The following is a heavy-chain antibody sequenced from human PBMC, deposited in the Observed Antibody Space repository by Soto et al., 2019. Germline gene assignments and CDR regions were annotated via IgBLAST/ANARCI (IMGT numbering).Heavy chain of an antibody. CDR2: ISYDGSNK. CDR1: GFTFSSYG. J-gene: IGHJ6*02. D-gene: IGHD6-13*01. CDR3: ANGYSSNWNPPYYYYAMDV. V-gene: IGHV3-30-3*01. Sequence: QVQLVESGGGVVQPGRSLRLSCAASGFTFSSYGMHWVRQAPGKGLEWVAVISYDGSNKYYADSVKGRFTISRDNSKNTLYLQMNSLRAEDTAVYYCANGYSSNWNPPYYYYAMDVWGQGTTVTVSS.